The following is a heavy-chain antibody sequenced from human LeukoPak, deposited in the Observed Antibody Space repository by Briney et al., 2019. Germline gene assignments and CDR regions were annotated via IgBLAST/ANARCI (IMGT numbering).Heavy chain of an antibody. D-gene: IGHD3-22*01. J-gene: IGHJ4*02. CDR3: SNARYDSSGYPAAFDY. CDR2: IRYDGSNK. CDR1: GFTFDDYA. Sequence: QTGGSLRLSCAASGFTFDDYAMHWVRQAPDKGLEWVAFIRYDGSNKYYADSVKGRFTISRDNSKKMLYLQMNSLRPEDTAMYYCSNARYDSSGYPAAFDYWGQGTLVTVSS. V-gene: IGHV3-30*02.